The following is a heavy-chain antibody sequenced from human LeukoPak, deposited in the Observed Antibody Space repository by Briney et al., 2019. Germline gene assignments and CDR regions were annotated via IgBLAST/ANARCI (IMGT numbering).Heavy chain of an antibody. CDR2: IYPGDSDT. CDR1: GYSFTSYW. D-gene: IGHD3-3*01. CDR3: ARQRRNGGITIFGVADAFDI. V-gene: IGHV5-51*01. J-gene: IGHJ3*02. Sequence: GESLKISCKGSGYSFTSYWIGWVRQMPGKGLEWMGIIYPGDSDTGYSPSFQGQVTISADKSISTAYLQWSSLKASDTAMYYCARQRRNGGITIFGVADAFDIWGQGTMVTASS.